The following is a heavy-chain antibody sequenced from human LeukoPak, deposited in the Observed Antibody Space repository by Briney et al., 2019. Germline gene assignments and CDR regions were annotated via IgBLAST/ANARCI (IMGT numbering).Heavy chain of an antibody. V-gene: IGHV3-48*04. CDR2: ISSSSSTI. CDR3: ARDRGRYYYDSSGSLFDY. D-gene: IGHD3-22*01. J-gene: IGHJ4*02. CDR1: GFTFSSYS. Sequence: GGSLRLSCAAFGFTFSSYSMNWVRQAPGKGLEWVSYISSSSSTIYYADSVKGRFTISRDNAKNSLYLQMNSLRAEDTAVYYCARDRGRYYYDSSGSLFDYWGQGTLVTVSS.